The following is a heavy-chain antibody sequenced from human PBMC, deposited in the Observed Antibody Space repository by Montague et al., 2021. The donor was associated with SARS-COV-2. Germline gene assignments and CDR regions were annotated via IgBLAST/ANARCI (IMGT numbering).Heavy chain of an antibody. CDR2: IYYSGST. CDR3: ARDTRITMLVVVNRYGMDV. J-gene: IGHJ6*02. D-gene: IGHD3-22*01. CDR1: GGAISSSSYY. V-gene: IGHV4-39*07. Sequence: SETLSLTCTVSGGAISSSSYYWGWIRQPPGKGLEWIGSIYYSGSTXHNPSLKSRVTISVDTSKNQFSLKLSSVTAADTAVYYCARDTRITMLVVVNRYGMDVWGQGTTVTVSS.